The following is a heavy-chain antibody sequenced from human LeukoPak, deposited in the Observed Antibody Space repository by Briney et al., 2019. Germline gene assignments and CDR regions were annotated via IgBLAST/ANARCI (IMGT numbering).Heavy chain of an antibody. CDR3: ARGGYDFGWNFDY. CDR2: IYYSGST. J-gene: IGHJ4*02. CDR1: GDSISSSDYY. V-gene: IGHV4-39*01. D-gene: IGHD5-12*01. Sequence: SETLSLTCTVSGDSISSSDYYWGWIRQPPGRGLEWIGSIYYSGSTYYNPSLKSRVTISVDTSKNQFSLKLSSVTAADTAVYYCARGGYDFGWNFDYWGQGTLVTVSS.